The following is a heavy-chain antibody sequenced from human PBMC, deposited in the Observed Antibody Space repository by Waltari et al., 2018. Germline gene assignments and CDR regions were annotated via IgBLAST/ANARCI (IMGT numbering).Heavy chain of an antibody. J-gene: IGHJ4*02. Sequence: EVQLVESGGGLVQPGGSLRLSCAASGFSFSDHYMDWVRQAPGEGLEWVGRFRNKANSYTTEYAASVKGRFTISRDDSQKSVSLQMNSLRNEDTAIYYCVASRVGGYRYLDYWGQGTLVTVSS. CDR3: VASRVGGYRYLDY. V-gene: IGHV3-72*01. CDR1: GFSFSDHY. CDR2: FRNKANSYTT. D-gene: IGHD5-12*01.